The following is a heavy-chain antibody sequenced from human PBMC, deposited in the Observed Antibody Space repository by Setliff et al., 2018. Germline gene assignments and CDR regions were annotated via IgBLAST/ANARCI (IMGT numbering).Heavy chain of an antibody. J-gene: IGHJ3*02. V-gene: IGHV1-69*10. D-gene: IGHD3-10*01. CDR3: ARVYYGSGSYLGAFDI. CDR2: IIPILGIA. CDR1: GGTFSSYA. Sequence: SVKVSCQASGGTFSSYAISWVRQAPGQGLEWMGGIIPILGIANYAQKFQGRVTITADKSTSTAYMELSSLRSEDTAVYYCARVYYGSGSYLGAFDIWGQGTMVTVS.